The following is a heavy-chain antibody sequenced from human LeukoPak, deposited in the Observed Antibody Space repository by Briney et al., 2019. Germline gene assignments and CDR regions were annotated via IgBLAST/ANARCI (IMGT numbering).Heavy chain of an antibody. D-gene: IGHD3-3*01. V-gene: IGHV1-2*02. Sequence: ASVKVSCKASGYTFTGYCMHWVRQAPGQGLEWMGWINPNSGGTNYAQKFQGRVTMTRDTSISTAYMELSRLRSDDTAVYYCARASSDYDFWSGLYYFGYWGQGTLATVSS. CDR3: ARASSDYDFWSGLYYFGY. J-gene: IGHJ4*02. CDR2: INPNSGGT. CDR1: GYTFTGYC.